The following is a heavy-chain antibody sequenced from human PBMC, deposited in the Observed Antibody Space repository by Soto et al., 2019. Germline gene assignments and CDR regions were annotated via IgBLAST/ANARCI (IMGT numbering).Heavy chain of an antibody. CDR3: AKDLSDILTGPTDY. CDR2: ISYDGSNK. J-gene: IGHJ4*01. D-gene: IGHD3-9*01. Sequence: GGSLRLSCAASGFTFSSYGMHWVRQAPGKGLEWVAVISYDGSNKYYADSVKGRFTISRDNSKNTLYLQMNSLRAEDTAVYYCAKDLSDILTGPTDYWG. V-gene: IGHV3-30*18. CDR1: GFTFSSYG.